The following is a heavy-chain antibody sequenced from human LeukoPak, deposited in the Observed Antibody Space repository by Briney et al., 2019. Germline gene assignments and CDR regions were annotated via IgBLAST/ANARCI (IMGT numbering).Heavy chain of an antibody. CDR2: IYYSGST. Sequence: PSETLSLTCTVSGGSISSYYWSWIRQPPGKGLEWIGYIYYSGSTNYNPSLKSRVTISVDTSKNQFSLKLSSVTAADTAVYYCARVLGYCSSTSCLGDYYYGMDVWGQGTTVTVSS. J-gene: IGHJ6*02. CDR3: ARVLGYCSSTSCLGDYYYGMDV. CDR1: GGSISSYY. V-gene: IGHV4-59*08. D-gene: IGHD2-2*01.